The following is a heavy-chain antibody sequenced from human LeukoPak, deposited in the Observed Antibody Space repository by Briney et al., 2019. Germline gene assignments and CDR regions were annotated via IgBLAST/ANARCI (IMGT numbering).Heavy chain of an antibody. Sequence: SETLSLTCAVSGGSFSGYYWSWIRQPPGKGLEWIGEINHSGSTNYNPSLKSRVTISVDTSKNQFSLKLSSVTAADTAVYYCARGGITYGEVFVIGYFDYSGQGTLVTVSS. D-gene: IGHD3-16*02. CDR3: ARGGITYGEVFVIGYFDY. V-gene: IGHV4-34*01. CDR1: GGSFSGYY. CDR2: INHSGST. J-gene: IGHJ4*02.